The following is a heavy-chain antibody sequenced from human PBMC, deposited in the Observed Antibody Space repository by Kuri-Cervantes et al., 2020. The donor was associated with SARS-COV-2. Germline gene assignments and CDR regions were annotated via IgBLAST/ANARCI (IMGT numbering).Heavy chain of an antibody. Sequence: GESLKISCAASGFTFSSHGMHWVRQAPGKGLEWVAFIRYDGSNKYYADSVKGRFTISRDNSKNTLYLQMNSLRAEDTAVYYCAKDLDCSSTSCYDRSPHFGYWGQGTLVTVSS. D-gene: IGHD2-2*01. CDR1: GFTFSSHG. J-gene: IGHJ4*02. V-gene: IGHV3-30*02. CDR3: AKDLDCSSTSCYDRSPHFGY. CDR2: IRYDGSNK.